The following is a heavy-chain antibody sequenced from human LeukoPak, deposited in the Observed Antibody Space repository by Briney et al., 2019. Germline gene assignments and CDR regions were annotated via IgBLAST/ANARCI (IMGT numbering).Heavy chain of an antibody. J-gene: IGHJ4*02. V-gene: IGHV1-18*01. CDR3: ARGGIYYDSSRDYYYFDY. Sequence: ASVKVSCKASGYTFTSYGISWVRQAPGQGLEWMGCISAYNGNTNYAQKLQGRITMTTDTSTSTAYMELRSLRSDDTAVYYCARGGIYYDSSRDYYYFDYWGQGTLVTVSS. CDR1: GYTFTSYG. CDR2: ISAYNGNT. D-gene: IGHD3-22*01.